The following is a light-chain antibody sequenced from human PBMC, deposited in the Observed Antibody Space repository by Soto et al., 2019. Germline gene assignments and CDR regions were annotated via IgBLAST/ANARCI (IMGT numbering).Light chain of an antibody. CDR1: SSDVGGYNY. CDR2: DVS. V-gene: IGLV2-14*01. Sequence: QSALTQPASVSGSPGQSITISCTGTSSDVGGYNYVSWYQQHPGKAPKLMIYDVSNRPSGVSNRFSGSKSGNTASLTISGLQAEDEADYYCSSYTSSTLNVVFGGGTQLTVL. J-gene: IGLJ2*01. CDR3: SSYTSSTLNVV.